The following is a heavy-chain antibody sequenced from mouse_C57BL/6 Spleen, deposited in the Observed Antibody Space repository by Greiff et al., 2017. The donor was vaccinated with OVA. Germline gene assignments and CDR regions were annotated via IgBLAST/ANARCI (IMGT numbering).Heavy chain of an antibody. Sequence: QVQLQQPGAELVMPGASVKLSCKASGYTFTSYWMHWVKQRPGQGLEWIGEIDPSDSYTNYNQQFKGKSTLTVDKSSSTAYMQLSSLTSEDAAVYYCARDSNDYFDYWGQGTTLTVSA. V-gene: IGHV1-69*01. CDR3: ARDSNDYFDY. CDR2: IDPSDSYT. CDR1: GYTFTSYW. J-gene: IGHJ2*01. D-gene: IGHD2-5*01.